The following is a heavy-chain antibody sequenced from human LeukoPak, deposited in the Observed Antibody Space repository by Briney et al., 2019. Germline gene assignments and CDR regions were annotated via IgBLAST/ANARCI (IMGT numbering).Heavy chain of an antibody. CDR3: AKDRWLRYFDWLLR. CDR1: GFTVSSNY. CDR2: ISGSGGST. J-gene: IGHJ4*02. V-gene: IGHV3-23*01. D-gene: IGHD3-9*01. Sequence: PGGSLRLSCAASGFTVSSNYMSWVRQAPGKGLEWVSAISGSGGSTYYADSVKGRFTISRDNSKNTLYLQMNSLRAEDTAVYYCAKDRWLRYFDWLLRWGQGTLVTVSS.